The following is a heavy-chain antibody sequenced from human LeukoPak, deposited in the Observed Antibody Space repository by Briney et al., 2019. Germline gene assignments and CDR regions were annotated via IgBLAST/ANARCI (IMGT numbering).Heavy chain of an antibody. CDR1: GGSISSGGYY. CDR3: ASGVSGRLVPSFDY. CDR2: IYHSGST. V-gene: IGHV4-30-2*01. Sequence: PSQTLSLTCTVSGGSISSGGYYWSWIRQPPGKGLEWIGYIYHSGSTYYNPSLKSRVTISVDRSKNQFSLKLSSVTAADTAVYYCASGVSGRLVPSFDYWGQGTLVTVSS. D-gene: IGHD6-6*01. J-gene: IGHJ4*02.